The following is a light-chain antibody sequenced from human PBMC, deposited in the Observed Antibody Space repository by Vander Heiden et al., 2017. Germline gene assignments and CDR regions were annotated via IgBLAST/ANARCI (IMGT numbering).Light chain of an antibody. CDR1: SSNIGNNY. CDR2: DNK. J-gene: IGLJ2*01. V-gene: IGLV1-51*02. Sequence: QSVLTQPPSVSAAPGQKVTISCSGSSSNIGNNYVSWYQQLPGAAPKLLIYDNKKRPSGVPDRFSGSNSGTSATLGISGLQTGDEAEYYCGTWDTALSAYVVFGGGTKLTVL. CDR3: GTWDTALSAYVV.